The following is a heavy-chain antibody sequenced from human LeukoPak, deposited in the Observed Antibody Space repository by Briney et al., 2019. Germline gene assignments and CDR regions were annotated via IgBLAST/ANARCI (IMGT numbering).Heavy chain of an antibody. CDR1: GFTFDDYA. V-gene: IGHV3-9*01. CDR2: ISWNGGII. J-gene: IGHJ4*02. D-gene: IGHD6-19*01. CDR3: AKDHGSGFYYFDY. Sequence: PGRSLRLSCAASGFTFDDYAMHWVRHVPGKGLEGVAGISWNGGIIGSADSVKGRFTISRDNAKHSLSLQMNSLRAEDTALYYCAKDHGSGFYYFDYWGQGTLVTVSS.